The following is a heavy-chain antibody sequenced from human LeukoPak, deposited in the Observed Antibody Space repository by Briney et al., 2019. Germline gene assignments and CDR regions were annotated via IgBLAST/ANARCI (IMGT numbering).Heavy chain of an antibody. CDR1: GFSFSSYA. CDR2: IIDGGSRT. J-gene: IGHJ4*02. D-gene: IGHD7-27*01. V-gene: IGHV3-23*01. CDR3: AKVQLGIGVDY. Sequence: GGSLRLSCAASGFSFSSYAVSWVRQAPGRGLEWVSGIIDGGSRTYYADSVKGRFTITRDDSKNTLYLQMNSLRAEDTAVYYCAKVQLGIGVDYWGQGTLVTVSS.